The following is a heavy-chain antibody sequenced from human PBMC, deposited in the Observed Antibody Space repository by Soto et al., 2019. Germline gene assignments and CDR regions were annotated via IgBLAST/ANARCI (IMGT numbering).Heavy chain of an antibody. J-gene: IGHJ6*03. D-gene: IGHD3-3*01. CDR3: ARAYYDFWSGYYPPNYYYYMDV. Sequence: EASVKVSCKASGYTFTSYYMHWVRQAPGQGLEWMGIINPSGGSTSYAQKFQGRVTMTRDTSTSTVYMELSSLRSEDTAVYYCARAYYDFWSGYYPPNYYYYMDVWGKGTTVTVSS. CDR2: INPSGGST. V-gene: IGHV1-46*03. CDR1: GYTFTSYY.